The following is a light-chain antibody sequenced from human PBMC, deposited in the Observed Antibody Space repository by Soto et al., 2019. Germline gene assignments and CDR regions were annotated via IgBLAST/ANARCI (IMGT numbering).Light chain of an antibody. V-gene: IGKV1-12*01. CDR2: AAS. CDR3: QQGDSFPIT. CDR1: QGIHDW. J-gene: IGKJ5*01. Sequence: DLQMTQSPSSVSASVGDRVTITCRASQGIHDWLAWYQQKPGTVPRLLIYAASNLQSGVPSRFSGSGAGTEFTLTISNLQPEDFGTYYCQQGDSFPITFGQGTRLEIK.